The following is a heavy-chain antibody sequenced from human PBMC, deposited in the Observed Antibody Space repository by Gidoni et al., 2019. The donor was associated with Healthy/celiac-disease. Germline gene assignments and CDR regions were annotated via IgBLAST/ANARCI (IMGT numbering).Heavy chain of an antibody. Sequence: QVQLQESGPGLVKPSETLSLTCTVSGGSISSYYWSWIRQPPGKGLEWIGYIYYSGSTNYNPSLKSRVTISVDTSKNQFSLKLSSVTAADTAVYYCARDVRSDARVGFDYWGQGTLVTVSS. D-gene: IGHD1-26*01. J-gene: IGHJ4*02. V-gene: IGHV4-59*01. CDR3: ARDVRSDARVGFDY. CDR2: IYYSGST. CDR1: GGSISSYY.